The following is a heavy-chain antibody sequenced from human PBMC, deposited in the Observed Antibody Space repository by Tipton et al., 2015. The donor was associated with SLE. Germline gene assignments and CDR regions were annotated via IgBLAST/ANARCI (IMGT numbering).Heavy chain of an antibody. V-gene: IGHV4-4*07. J-gene: IGHJ6*02. Sequence: TLSLTCTVSGDSIRIYYWSWIRQPAGKGLEWIGRLFPGGNTNYNPSLQSRVTVSVDTSKKQFSLTLSSVTAADTAVYYCARDLGSLWSRYGLDIWGQGTTVTVSS. CDR3: ARDLGSLWSRYGLDI. D-gene: IGHD2-21*01. CDR1: GDSIRIYY. CDR2: LFPGGNT.